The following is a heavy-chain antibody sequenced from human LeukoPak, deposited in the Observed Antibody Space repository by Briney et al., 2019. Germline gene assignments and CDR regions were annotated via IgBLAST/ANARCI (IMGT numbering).Heavy chain of an antibody. CDR1: GFTFSSYA. Sequence: GGSLRLSCAASGFTFSSYAMSWCLQAPGKGLQWVSAISGSGGSTYYADSVKGRFTISRDNAKNTLYLQMNSLRAEYTAVYYCARVSGPGMNEYYHLWGQGTLVTVSS. CDR3: ARVSGPGMNEYYHL. V-gene: IGHV3-23*01. J-gene: IGHJ4*02. D-gene: IGHD2-2*01. CDR2: ISGSGGST.